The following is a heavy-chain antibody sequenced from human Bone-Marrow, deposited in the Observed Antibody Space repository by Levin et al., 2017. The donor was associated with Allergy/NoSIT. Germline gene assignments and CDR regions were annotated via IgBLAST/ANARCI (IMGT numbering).Heavy chain of an antibody. CDR1: GFIFSNYA. CDR3: AGYDTSAYHSPFDY. Sequence: GGSLRLSCAASGFIFSNYAMNWVRQAPGKGLEWVSQISGSGGNTHYADSVKGRFTFSRDNSKNTLYLQMNSLRAEDTAVYYCAGYDTSAYHSPFDYWGQGTMVTVSS. V-gene: IGHV3-23*01. D-gene: IGHD3-22*01. J-gene: IGHJ4*02. CDR2: ISGSGGNT.